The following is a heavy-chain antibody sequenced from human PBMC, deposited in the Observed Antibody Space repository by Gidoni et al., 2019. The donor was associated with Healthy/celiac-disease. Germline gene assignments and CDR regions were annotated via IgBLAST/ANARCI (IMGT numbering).Heavy chain of an antibody. CDR3: ARDRGSSWGYYYYGMDV. J-gene: IGHJ6*02. CDR2: ISSSSSYI. CDR1: GVTVRSYS. D-gene: IGHD6-13*01. Sequence: EVQLVESGGGLVKPGGSLRLSCAASGVTVRSYSMNWVRQAPGKGLEWVSSISSSSSYIYYADSVKGRFTISRDNAKNSLYLQMNSLRAEDTAVYYCARDRGSSWGYYYYGMDVWGQGTTVTVSS. V-gene: IGHV3-21*01.